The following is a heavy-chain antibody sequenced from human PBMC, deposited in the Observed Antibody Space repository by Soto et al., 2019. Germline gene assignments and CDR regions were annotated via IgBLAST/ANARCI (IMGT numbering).Heavy chain of an antibody. CDR2: IYYSGST. CDR1: GGSISSYY. Sequence: SETLSLTCTVSGGSISSYYWSWIWQPPGKGLEWIGYIYYSGSTNYNPSLKSRVTISVDTSKNQFSLKLSSVTAADTAVYYCARVVGVGLYYYYYGMDVWGQGTTVTVSS. CDR3: ARVVGVGLYYYYYGMDV. V-gene: IGHV4-59*01. D-gene: IGHD2-21*01. J-gene: IGHJ6*02.